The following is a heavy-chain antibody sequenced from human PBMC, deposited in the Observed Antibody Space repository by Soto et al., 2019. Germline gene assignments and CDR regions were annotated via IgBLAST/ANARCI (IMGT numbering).Heavy chain of an antibody. D-gene: IGHD3-22*01. CDR2: IYYSGTT. Sequence: QVQLQESGPGLVKPSETLSLNCTVSGDSIDTSRYYWGWIRQPPGKGLEWIGSIYYSGTTYYNPSLNSRVTISADTSKNQFSLKLTSVTAADTAFYYCARLKGAFLITTYNWFDPWGQGTLVTVSS. CDR3: ARLKGAFLITTYNWFDP. J-gene: IGHJ5*02. V-gene: IGHV4-39*01. CDR1: GDSIDTSRYY.